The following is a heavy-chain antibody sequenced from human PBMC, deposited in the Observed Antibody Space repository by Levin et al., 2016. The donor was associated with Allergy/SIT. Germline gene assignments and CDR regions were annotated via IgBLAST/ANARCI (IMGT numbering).Heavy chain of an antibody. CDR2: IYYSGST. CDR3: ARRRNAAAGTGWDFDY. J-gene: IGHJ4*02. D-gene: IGHD6-13*01. V-gene: IGHV4-39*01. Sequence: VRQMPGKGLEWIGSIYYSGSTYYNPSLKSRVTISVDTSKNQFSLKLSSVTAADTAVYYCARRRNAAAGTGWDFDYWGQGTLVTVSS.